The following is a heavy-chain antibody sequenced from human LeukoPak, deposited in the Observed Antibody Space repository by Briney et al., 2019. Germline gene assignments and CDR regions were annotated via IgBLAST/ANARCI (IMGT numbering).Heavy chain of an antibody. CDR2: ISGSGGST. CDR3: AKRRAPDYGSGSYYNNYYGMDV. V-gene: IGHV3-23*01. D-gene: IGHD3-10*01. J-gene: IGHJ6*02. Sequence: GGSLRLSCAASGFTFSSYAMSWVRQAPGKGLEWVSAISGSGGSTYYADSVKGRFTISRDNSKNTLYLQMNSLRAEDTAVYYCAKRRAPDYGSGSYYNNYYGMDVWGQGTTVTVSS. CDR1: GFTFSSYA.